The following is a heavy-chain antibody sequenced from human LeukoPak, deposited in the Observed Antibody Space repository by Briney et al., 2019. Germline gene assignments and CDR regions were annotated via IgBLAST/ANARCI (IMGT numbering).Heavy chain of an antibody. CDR2: ITTNGGIT. D-gene: IGHD2-8*02. CDR1: GFTFSSYA. V-gene: IGHV3-64*02. CDR3: ARVSVLTTYDY. Sequence: GGSLRLSCAAPGFTFSSYAMHWVRQAPGQGLESVSAITTNGGITYYADSVKGRFTISRDNSKNTLYLQMGSLRTEDMAVYYCARVSVLTTYDYWGQGTLDTVS. J-gene: IGHJ4*02.